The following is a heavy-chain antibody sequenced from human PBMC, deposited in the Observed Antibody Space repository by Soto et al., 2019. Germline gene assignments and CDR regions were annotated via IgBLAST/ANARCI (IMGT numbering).Heavy chain of an antibody. Sequence: SGSTLVNRTETLTLTCTFSGYSLTSHGMCVSWIRQPPGKALEWLALIEREDDDKYYSTSLKTRLTISKDTRKNQVVLKMANMDPADTGTYYCARSIRGPRRFNGMDVWGQGT. CDR3: ARSIRGPRRFNGMDV. D-gene: IGHD1-20*01. CDR2: IEREDDDK. CDR1: GYSLTSHGMC. V-gene: IGHV2-70*13. J-gene: IGHJ6*02.